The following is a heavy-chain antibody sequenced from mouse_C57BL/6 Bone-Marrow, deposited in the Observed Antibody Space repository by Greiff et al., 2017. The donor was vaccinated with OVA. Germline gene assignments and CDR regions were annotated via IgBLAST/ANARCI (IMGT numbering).Heavy chain of an antibody. Sequence: VQLQQPGPGLVQPSQSLSLTCTVSGFSFTSYGVHWVRQSPGQGLEWLGVIWSGGSTDYNAAFITRLSILKDNSQSQVFFKKNSMQADDTAIYYCARSYYSSYYFDNWGRGTTLTVSA. V-gene: IGHV2-2*01. J-gene: IGHJ2*01. CDR1: GFSFTSYG. CDR3: ARSYYSSYYFDN. D-gene: IGHD2-12*01. CDR2: IWSGGST.